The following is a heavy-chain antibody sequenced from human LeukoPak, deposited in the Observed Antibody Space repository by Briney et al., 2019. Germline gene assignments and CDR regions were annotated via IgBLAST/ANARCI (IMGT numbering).Heavy chain of an antibody. CDR1: GFTFSNYD. J-gene: IGHJ3*02. Sequence: PGGSLRLSCAASGFTFSNYDMSWVRQAPGKGLEWVSAISGSGSSTYYADSVKGRLTISRDNSKNTLYLQMNSLRAEDTAVYYCAKGSFADPFDIWGQGIMVTVSS. CDR2: ISGSGSST. CDR3: AKGSFADPFDI. V-gene: IGHV3-23*01. D-gene: IGHD3-10*01.